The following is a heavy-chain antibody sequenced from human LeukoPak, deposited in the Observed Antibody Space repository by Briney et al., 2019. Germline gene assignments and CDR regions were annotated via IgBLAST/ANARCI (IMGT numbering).Heavy chain of an antibody. CDR2: IYYSGST. D-gene: IGHD1-26*01. Sequence: PSEALSLTCTVSGGSISSSSYYWGWIRQPPGKGLEWIGSIYYSGSTYYNPSLKSRVTISVDTSKNQFSLKLSSVTAADTAVYYCARPYSGSYQGSDAFDIWGQGTMVTVSS. CDR3: ARPYSGSYQGSDAFDI. J-gene: IGHJ3*02. V-gene: IGHV4-39*01. CDR1: GGSISSSSYY.